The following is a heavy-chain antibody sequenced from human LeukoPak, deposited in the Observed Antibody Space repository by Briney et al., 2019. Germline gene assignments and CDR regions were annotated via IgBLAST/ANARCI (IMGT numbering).Heavy chain of an antibody. CDR1: GFTFSDYY. CDR3: ARVRFSSPLRPGGAFDI. CDR2: ISSSGSTI. D-gene: IGHD6-13*01. V-gene: IGHV3-11*01. J-gene: IGHJ3*02. Sequence: GGSLRLSCAASGFTFSDYYMSWIRQAPGKGLEWVSYISSSGSTIYYADSVKGRFTISSENTKNSLYLQMNSLRAEDTAVYYCARVRFSSPLRPGGAFDIWGQGTMVTVSS.